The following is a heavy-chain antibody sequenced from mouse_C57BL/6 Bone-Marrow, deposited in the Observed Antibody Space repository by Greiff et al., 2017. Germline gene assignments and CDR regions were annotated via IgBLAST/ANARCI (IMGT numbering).Heavy chain of an antibody. D-gene: IGHD1-1*01. CDR1: GYTFTSYW. V-gene: IGHV1-59*01. CDR2: IDPSDSYT. J-gene: IGHJ4*01. CDR3: ARPSTVVHYYAMDY. Sequence: QVQLQQPGAELVRPGTSVKLSCKASGYTFTSYWMHWVKQRPGQGLEWIGVIDPSDSYTNYNQKFKGKPTLTVDTSSSTAYMQLSSLTSEDSAVYYCARPSTVVHYYAMDYWGQGTSVTVSS.